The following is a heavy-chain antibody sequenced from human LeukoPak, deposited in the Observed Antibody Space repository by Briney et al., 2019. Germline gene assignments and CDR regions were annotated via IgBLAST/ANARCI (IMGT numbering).Heavy chain of an antibody. J-gene: IGHJ4*02. D-gene: IGHD2-2*01. CDR3: ARDSRYCSSANCYFDY. CDR2: ISSSSSTI. Sequence: GGSLRLSCAASGFTFSSCSMNWVRQAPGKGLEWGSFISSSSSTIYYTDSVRGRFTISRDNAKNSLYLQMNSLRDEDTAVYYCARDSRYCSSANCYFDYWGQGTLVTVSS. V-gene: IGHV3-48*02. CDR1: GFTFSSCS.